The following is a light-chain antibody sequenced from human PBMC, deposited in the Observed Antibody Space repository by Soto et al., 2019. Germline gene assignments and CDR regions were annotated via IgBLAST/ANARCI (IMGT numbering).Light chain of an antibody. Sequence: QAVVTQSSSASASLGSSVKLTCTLSSGHSSYIIAWHQQQPGKAPRYLMKLEGSGSYNKGSGVPDRFSGSSSGADRYLTISSLQFEDEADYYCETWDINTHVVFGGGTKLTVL. CDR3: ETWDINTHVV. CDR1: SGHSSYI. V-gene: IGLV4-60*02. CDR2: LEGSGSY. J-gene: IGLJ2*01.